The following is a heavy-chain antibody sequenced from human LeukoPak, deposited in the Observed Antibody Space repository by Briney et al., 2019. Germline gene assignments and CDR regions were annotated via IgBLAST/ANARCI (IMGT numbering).Heavy chain of an antibody. CDR2: ISWNSGSI. D-gene: IGHD3-10*01. CDR1: GFTFDDHA. Sequence: PGGSLRLSCAASGFTFDDHAMHWVRQAPGKGLEWVSGISWNSGSIAYADSVKGRFTISRDNAKISLSLQMNSLRAEDTALYYCAKAASPYYYGSGSGKGEFDYWGQGTLVTVSS. CDR3: AKAASPYYYGSGSGKGEFDY. V-gene: IGHV3-9*01. J-gene: IGHJ4*02.